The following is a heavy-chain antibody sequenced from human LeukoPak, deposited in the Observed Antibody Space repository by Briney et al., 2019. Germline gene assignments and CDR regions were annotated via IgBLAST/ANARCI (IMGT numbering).Heavy chain of an antibody. J-gene: IGHJ5*02. CDR3: ARETILLYDIGGWFDP. V-gene: IGHV3-7*03. CDR2: MHEYGSQI. CDR1: GFDFSGFS. D-gene: IGHD2-8*01. Sequence: GGSLRLSCVVSGFDFSGFSMSWVRQAPGKGLEWVAIMHEYGSQIFYVDSVKGRFIISRDNARNSLYLQMNNLRAEDTAVYYCARETILLYDIGGWFDPWGQGTLVTVSS.